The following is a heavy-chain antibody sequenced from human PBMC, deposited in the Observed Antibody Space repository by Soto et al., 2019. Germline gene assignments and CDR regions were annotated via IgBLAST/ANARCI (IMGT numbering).Heavy chain of an antibody. V-gene: IGHV1-18*04. CDR2: ISAYNGNT. CDR3: ARGPVAGTFDY. D-gene: IGHD6-19*01. J-gene: IGHJ4*02. Sequence: GASVKVSCKASGYTFNDYYIYWVRQAPGQGLEWMGWISAYNGNTNYAQKLQGRVTMTTDASTSTAYIELRSLRSDDTAVYYCARGPVAGTFDYWGQGTLVTVSS. CDR1: GYTFNDYY.